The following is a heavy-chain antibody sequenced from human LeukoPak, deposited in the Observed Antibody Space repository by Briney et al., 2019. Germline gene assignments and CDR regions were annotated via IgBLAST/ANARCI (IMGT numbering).Heavy chain of an antibody. J-gene: IGHJ4*02. CDR3: IRDKPWQQFIFDY. Sequence: HSGRSLRLSCAASGFTFSSYAMHWVRQAPGKGLEWVAVISYDGTEKYYTDSVKSRFNISRDNSKNRVYLQMDSLRLEDTAVYFCIRDKPWQQFIFDYWGQGTLVTVSS. V-gene: IGHV3-30-3*01. CDR2: ISYDGTEK. D-gene: IGHD6-13*01. CDR1: GFTFSSYA.